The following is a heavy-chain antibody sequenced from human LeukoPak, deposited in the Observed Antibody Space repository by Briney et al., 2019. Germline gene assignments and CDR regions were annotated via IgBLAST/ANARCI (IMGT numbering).Heavy chain of an antibody. CDR2: ISSSSSTI. V-gene: IGHV3-48*01. D-gene: IGHD4-11*01. CDR3: ALHDPTDY. J-gene: IGHJ4*02. CDR1: GFTFSSYS. Sequence: GGSLSLSCAASGFTFSSYSMNWVRQAPGKGLEWVSYISSSSSTIYYADSVKGRFTISRDNSKNTLYLQMNSLRAEDTAVYYCALHDPTDYWGQGTLVTVSS.